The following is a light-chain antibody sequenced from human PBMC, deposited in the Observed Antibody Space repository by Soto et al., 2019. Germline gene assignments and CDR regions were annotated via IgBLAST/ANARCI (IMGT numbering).Light chain of an antibody. CDR2: EVS. J-gene: IGLJ1*01. V-gene: IGLV2-14*01. CDR3: ASLTTTNFV. CDR1: SRDVGGYNY. Sequence: QSVMTQPASVSGSPGQAITISCTGTSRDVGGYNYVSWYQQHPGKAHKLMIYEVSNRPSGVSDRFSGSKSGNTASLTISGIQAEDEADYYCASLTTTNFVFGSGTKVTVL.